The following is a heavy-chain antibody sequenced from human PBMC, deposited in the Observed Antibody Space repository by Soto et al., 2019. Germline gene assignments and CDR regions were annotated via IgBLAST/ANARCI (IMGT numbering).Heavy chain of an antibody. CDR1: GGSISSSNW. V-gene: IGHV4-4*02. CDR3: ARAPTIFGSYYYYGMDV. D-gene: IGHD3-3*01. J-gene: IGHJ6*02. Sequence: SETLSLTCAVSGGSISSSNWWSWVRQPPGKGLEWIGEIYHSGSTNYNPSLKSRVTISVDKSKNQFSLKLSSVTAADTAVYYCARAPTIFGSYYYYGMDVWGQGTTVTVSS. CDR2: IYHSGST.